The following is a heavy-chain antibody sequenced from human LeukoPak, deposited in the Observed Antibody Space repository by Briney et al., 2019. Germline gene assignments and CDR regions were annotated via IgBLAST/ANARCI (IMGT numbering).Heavy chain of an antibody. CDR1: GFTFSSYW. CDR2: IKQDGSEK. CDR3: ARIIAARLLDY. V-gene: IGHV3-7*01. D-gene: IGHD6-6*01. J-gene: IGHJ4*02. Sequence: GGSLRLSCAASGFTFSSYWMSWVRQAPGKGLEWVANIKQDGSEKYYVDPVKGRFTISRDNAKNSLYLQMNSLRAEDTAVYYCARIIAARLLDYWGQGTLVTVSS.